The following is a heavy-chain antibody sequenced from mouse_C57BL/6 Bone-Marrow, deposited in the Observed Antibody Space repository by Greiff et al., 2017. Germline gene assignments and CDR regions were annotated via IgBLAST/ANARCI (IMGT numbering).Heavy chain of an antibody. V-gene: IGHV1-81*01. D-gene: IGHD2-1*01. CDR3: ARSPLYGNYGVYYFDY. CDR2: IYPRSGNT. Sequence: QVQLQQSGAELARPGASVKLSCKASGYTFTSYGISWVKQRTGQGLEWIGEIYPRSGNTYYNEKFKGKATLTADKSSSTAYMELSSLTSEDSAVYVCARSPLYGNYGVYYFDYWGQGTTRTVSS. J-gene: IGHJ2*01. CDR1: GYTFTSYG.